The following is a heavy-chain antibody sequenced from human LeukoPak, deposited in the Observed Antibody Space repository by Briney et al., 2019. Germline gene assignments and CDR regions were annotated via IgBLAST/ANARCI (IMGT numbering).Heavy chain of an antibody. V-gene: IGHV3-23*01. CDR3: AKDVNYYYYYMDV. Sequence: GGSLRLSCAASGFTFRNYAVSWVRQAPGKGLEWVSAISGSGINTYYADSVKGRFTISRDNSKNTLYLQMNSLRAEDTAAYYCAKDVNYYYYYMDVWGKGTTVTISS. J-gene: IGHJ6*03. CDR1: GFTFRNYA. CDR2: ISGSGINT.